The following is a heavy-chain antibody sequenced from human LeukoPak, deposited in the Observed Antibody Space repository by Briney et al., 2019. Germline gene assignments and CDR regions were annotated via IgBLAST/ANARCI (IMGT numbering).Heavy chain of an antibody. CDR3: AKDPRYYYDSSGYYNY. V-gene: IGHV3-33*06. D-gene: IGHD3-22*01. CDR1: GFTFSSYG. CDR2: IWYDGSNK. Sequence: GGSLRLSCVASGFTFSSYGMHWVRQAPGKGLEWVAVIWYDGSNKYYADSVKGRFTISRDNSKNTLYLQMNSLRAEDTAVYYCAKDPRYYYDSSGYYNYWGQGTLVTVSS. J-gene: IGHJ4*02.